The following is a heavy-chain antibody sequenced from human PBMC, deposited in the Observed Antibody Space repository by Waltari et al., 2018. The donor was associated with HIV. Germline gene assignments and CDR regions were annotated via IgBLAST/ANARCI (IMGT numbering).Heavy chain of an antibody. D-gene: IGHD6-19*01. CDR3: ARDLGIAVAGSAGMDV. V-gene: IGHV3-20*04. CDR2: INWNGGST. Sequence: AASGFTFDDYGMSWVRQAPGKGLEWVSGINWNGGSTGYADSVKGRFTISRDNAKNSLYLQMNSLRAEDTALYYCARDLGIAVAGSAGMDVWGQGTTVTVSS. J-gene: IGHJ6*02. CDR1: GFTFDDYG.